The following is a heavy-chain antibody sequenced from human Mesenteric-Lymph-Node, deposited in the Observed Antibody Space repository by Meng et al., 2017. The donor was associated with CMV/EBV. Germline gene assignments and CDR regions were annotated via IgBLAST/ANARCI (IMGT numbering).Heavy chain of an antibody. Sequence: ESLKISCTVSGASISPYYWSWVRQSPGKGLEWIGYISYSGSTLYNPSLESRVTMSVDTSKKQFSLRLSAVTAADAAVYYCARRHLAKYYFDYWGQGTLVTVSS. CDR1: GASISPYY. CDR2: ISYSGST. CDR3: ARRHLAKYYFDY. V-gene: IGHV4-59*01. J-gene: IGHJ4*02.